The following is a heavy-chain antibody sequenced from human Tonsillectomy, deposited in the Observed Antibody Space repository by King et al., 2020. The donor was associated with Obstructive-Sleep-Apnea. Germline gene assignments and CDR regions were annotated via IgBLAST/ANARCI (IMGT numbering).Heavy chain of an antibody. CDR1: GGSISSGGYY. CDR3: ARGRPQWFGERMDV. Sequence: VQLQESGPGLVKPSQTLSLTCSVSGGSISSGGYYWSWIRQHPGKGLECIGYIFYSGSTYYNPSLKSRVTISVDTAKNQFSLKLNSVTAADTAVYYCARGRPQWFGERMDVWGQGTTVTVSS. D-gene: IGHD3-10*01. CDR2: IFYSGST. J-gene: IGHJ6*01. V-gene: IGHV4-31*03.